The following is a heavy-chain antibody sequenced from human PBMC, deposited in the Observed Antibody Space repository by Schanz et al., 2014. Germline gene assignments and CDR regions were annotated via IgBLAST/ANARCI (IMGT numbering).Heavy chain of an antibody. V-gene: IGHV3-30*02. CDR2: IRYDGSNK. CDR1: GFIFSTYG. CDR3: ARDRQQLVGRIGYYYGMDV. Sequence: QVQLVESGGGAVQPGGSLRLSCAASGFIFSTYGMHWVRQAPGKGLEWVAFIRYDGSNKFYADSVKDRFTISRDNSKNTLYLQMNSLRAEDTAVYYCARDRQQLVGRIGYYYGMDVWGQGTTVTVSS. J-gene: IGHJ6*02. D-gene: IGHD6-13*01.